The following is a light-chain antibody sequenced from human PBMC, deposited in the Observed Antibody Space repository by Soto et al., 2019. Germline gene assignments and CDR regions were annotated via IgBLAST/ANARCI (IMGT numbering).Light chain of an antibody. V-gene: IGKV3-20*01. CDR1: QSVSSSY. CDR3: QQYGSSPKT. J-gene: IGKJ1*01. Sequence: EIVLTQSPGTLSLSPGERATLSCRASQSVSSSYLAWYQQKPGQAPRLLIYGASSRATGIPDRFSGSGSGTDFPLPISRLEPEDFAVYYCQQYGSSPKTFGQGTKVDIK. CDR2: GAS.